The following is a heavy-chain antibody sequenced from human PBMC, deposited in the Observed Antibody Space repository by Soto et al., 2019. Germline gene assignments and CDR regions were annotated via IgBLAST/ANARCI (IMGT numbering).Heavy chain of an antibody. J-gene: IGHJ5*02. V-gene: IGHV4-59*01. CDR2: IYYSGST. CDR3: ARTVVVAATAENNWFDP. D-gene: IGHD2-15*01. CDR1: GGSISSYY. Sequence: PSETLSLTCTVSGGSISSYYWSWIRQPPGKGLEWIGYIYYSGSTNYNPSLKSRVAISVDTSKNQFSLKLSSVTAADTAVYYCARTVVVAATAENNWFDPWGQGTLVTVS.